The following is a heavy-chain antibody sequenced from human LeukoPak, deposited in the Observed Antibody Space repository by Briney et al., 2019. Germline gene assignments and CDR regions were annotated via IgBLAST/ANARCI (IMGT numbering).Heavy chain of an antibody. V-gene: IGHV3-7*01. CDR3: ARVEASGYDYGAFDY. J-gene: IGHJ4*02. Sequence: GGSLRLSCAASGFTFNRYWMSWVRQAPRKGLQWVANIKQDGSAKYYVDSVKGRFTISRDNAKNSLYLQMNSLRAEDTAVYYCARVEASGYDYGAFDYWGQGTLVTVSS. CDR2: IKQDGSAK. CDR1: GFTFNRYW. D-gene: IGHD5-12*01.